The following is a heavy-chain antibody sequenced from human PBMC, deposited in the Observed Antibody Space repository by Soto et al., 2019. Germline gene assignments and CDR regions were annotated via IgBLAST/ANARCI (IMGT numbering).Heavy chain of an antibody. CDR2: IYSGGIT. D-gene: IGHD3-22*01. J-gene: IGHJ3*01. Sequence: EVQLVESGGGLIQPGGSLRLSCAASGFTFSSNDMNWVRQAPGKGLEWVSLIYSGGITYYADSVKGRFTISRDNSKNTLYLQMSSLRVEDTAVYYCATRPLLPGAPWGQGTMVTVSS. CDR3: ATRPLLPGAP. V-gene: IGHV3-53*01. CDR1: GFTFSSND.